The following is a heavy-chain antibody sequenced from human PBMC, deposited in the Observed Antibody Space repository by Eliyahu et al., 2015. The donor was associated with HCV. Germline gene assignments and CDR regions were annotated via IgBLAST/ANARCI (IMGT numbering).Heavy chain of an antibody. CDR2: IYYSGRT. D-gene: IGHD6-19*01. CDR1: GGSISSSSHY. V-gene: IGHV4-39*02. Sequence: QLQLQESGPGLVKPSETLSLTCTVSGGSISSSSHYWGWIRQPPGKGLEWIGNIYYSGRTFYNPSLKSRVTISVDTSKNQFSLKLSSVTAADTAVYFCARDYIAVAGDVDYWGQGTLVTVSS. CDR3: ARDYIAVAGDVDY. J-gene: IGHJ4*02.